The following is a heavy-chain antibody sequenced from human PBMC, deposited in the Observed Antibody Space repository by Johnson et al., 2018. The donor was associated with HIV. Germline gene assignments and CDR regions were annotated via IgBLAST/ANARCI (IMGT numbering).Heavy chain of an antibody. CDR2: ISSSGNII. D-gene: IGHD6-13*01. Sequence: QVQLVESGGGVVQPGGSLRLSCAASGFTFSDYYMGWIRQAPGKGLEWVSYISSSGNIIYSADSVKGRFPIFRDNAKNSLYLQMNSLRAEDTALYYCAKDKAAGAGAFDIWGQGTMVTVSS. CDR3: AKDKAAGAGAFDI. J-gene: IGHJ3*02. CDR1: GFTFSDYY. V-gene: IGHV3-11*01.